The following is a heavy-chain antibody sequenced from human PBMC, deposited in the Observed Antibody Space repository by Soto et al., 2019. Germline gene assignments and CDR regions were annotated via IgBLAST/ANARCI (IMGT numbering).Heavy chain of an antibody. J-gene: IGHJ5*02. CDR3: ARDFGASRPMYWYDP. CDR1: GYTFTSYH. V-gene: IGHV1-46*01. CDR2: INPSGGST. Sequence: ASVKVSCKASGYTFTSYHMHWVRQAPGQGLEWMGIINPSGGSTSYAQKFQGRVTMTRDTSTSTVYTELSSLRSEDTAVYYCARDFGASRPMYWYDPWGQGTLVTVSS. D-gene: IGHD3-16*01.